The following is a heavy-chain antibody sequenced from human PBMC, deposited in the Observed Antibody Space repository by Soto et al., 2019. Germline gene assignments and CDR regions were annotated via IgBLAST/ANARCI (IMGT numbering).Heavy chain of an antibody. CDR3: ASWSSSGFDP. Sequence: QMQLVQSGAEVKKTGSSVKVSCKASGYTFTYRYLHWVRQAPGQALEWMGWITPFNGNTNYAQKIQDRVTITRDRSMSTAYMELSSLRSEDTAMYYCASWSSSGFDPWGQGTLVTVSS. CDR2: ITPFNGNT. J-gene: IGHJ5*02. CDR1: GYTFTYRY. D-gene: IGHD3-10*01. V-gene: IGHV1-45*02.